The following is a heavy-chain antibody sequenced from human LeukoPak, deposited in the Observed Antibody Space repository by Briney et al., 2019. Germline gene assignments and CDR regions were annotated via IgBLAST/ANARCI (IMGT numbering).Heavy chain of an antibody. CDR2: IYYSGST. J-gene: IGHJ4*02. Sequence: SETLSLTCTVSGGSISSYYWSWIRQPPGKGLEWIGYIYYSGSTNYNPSLKSRVTLSVDTSKNQLSLKLTSVTTADTAVYYCAKGGTPMVADYWGQGTLVTVSS. CDR3: AKGGTPMVADY. V-gene: IGHV4-59*01. CDR1: GGSISSYY. D-gene: IGHD5-18*01.